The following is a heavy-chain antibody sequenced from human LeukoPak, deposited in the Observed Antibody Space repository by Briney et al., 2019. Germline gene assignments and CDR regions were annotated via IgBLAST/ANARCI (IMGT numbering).Heavy chain of an antibody. CDR3: ARLTGGGYTGNFDF. D-gene: IGHD5-12*01. J-gene: IGHJ4*02. CDR2: IYKSGST. CDR1: GDSISKYY. V-gene: IGHV4-59*08. Sequence: PSETLSLTCTVSGDSISKYYWSWMRQPPGKGLEWIGYIYKSGSTNYNPSLKSRVTISVDTSKNQFSLKVSSVTAADTAVYYCARLTGGGYTGNFDFWGQGILVTVSS.